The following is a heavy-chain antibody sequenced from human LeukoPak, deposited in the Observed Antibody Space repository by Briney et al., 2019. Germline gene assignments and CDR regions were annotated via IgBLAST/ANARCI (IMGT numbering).Heavy chain of an antibody. CDR1: GYTFTHYD. V-gene: IGHV1-18*01. D-gene: IGHD2-15*01. Sequence: TSVTVSCKPPGYTFTHYDICWVRQAPGQGLEWMGRISPYNGDTYYAQKLQGRVTMTTDTSTRTAYLQLESLTSDDTAVYYCARKRGGCYPDWGQGTLVIVSS. CDR2: ISPYNGDT. CDR3: ARKRGGCYPD. J-gene: IGHJ4*02.